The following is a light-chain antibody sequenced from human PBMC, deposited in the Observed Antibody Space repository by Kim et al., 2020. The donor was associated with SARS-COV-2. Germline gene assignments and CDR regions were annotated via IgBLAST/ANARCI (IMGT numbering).Light chain of an antibody. Sequence: QSALTQPPSASGSPGQSVTISCAGTSSDVGGFNFVSWYLQHPGKAPKLMIYEVSKRPSGVPDRFSGSKSGNTASLTVSGLQAEDEADYYCSSYAAISNFVFGTGTKVTV. CDR2: EVS. J-gene: IGLJ1*01. CDR1: SSDVGGFNF. V-gene: IGLV2-8*01. CDR3: SSYAAISNFV.